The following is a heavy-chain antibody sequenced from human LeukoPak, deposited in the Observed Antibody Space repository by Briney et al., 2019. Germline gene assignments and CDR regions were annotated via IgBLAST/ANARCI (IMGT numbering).Heavy chain of an antibody. CDR1: GGSFSGYY. CDR2: IYQSGAT. CDR3: ARVDCSDDVCHSNFAY. D-gene: IGHD2-8*01. V-gene: IGHV4-34*01. J-gene: IGHJ4*02. Sequence: KTSETLSLTCAVYGGSFSGYYWSWVRQPPGKELEWIGEIYQSGATNYNPSLRSRVIMSVDTSKNQFSLKLSSVTAADTAVYYCARVDCSDDVCHSNFAYWSQGTLVIVSS.